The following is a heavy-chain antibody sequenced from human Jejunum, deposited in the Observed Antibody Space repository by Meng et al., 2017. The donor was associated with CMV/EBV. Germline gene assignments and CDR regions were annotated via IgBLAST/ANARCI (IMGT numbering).Heavy chain of an antibody. V-gene: IGHV3-74*01. Sequence: VQVVESGGGLVQPGGALMLSCAASGFTFSSDWMNWVRQAPWKGLVWVSRINSDGTSTAYADSVKGRVTISRDNAKNTLYLQMGSLRAEDTAVYYCARGQSGYSSSWHDYWGQGTLVTVSS. D-gene: IGHD6-13*01. CDR2: INSDGTST. CDR3: ARGQSGYSSSWHDY. CDR1: GFTFSSDW. J-gene: IGHJ4*02.